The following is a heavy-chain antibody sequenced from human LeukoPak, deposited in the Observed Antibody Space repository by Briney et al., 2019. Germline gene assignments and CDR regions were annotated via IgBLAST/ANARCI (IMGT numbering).Heavy chain of an antibody. CDR3: AREALNEYYYDSSGYYDP. CDR1: LFTFSSYE. Sequence: PGGSLRLSCAASLFTFSSYEINWVRQAPGKGLEWVSYISSSGSTIYYAVSVKGRFTISRDNAKNSLYLQMNSLRAEDTAVYYCAREALNEYYYDSSGYYDPWGRGTLVTVSS. D-gene: IGHD3-22*01. V-gene: IGHV3-48*03. CDR2: ISSSGSTI. J-gene: IGHJ5*02.